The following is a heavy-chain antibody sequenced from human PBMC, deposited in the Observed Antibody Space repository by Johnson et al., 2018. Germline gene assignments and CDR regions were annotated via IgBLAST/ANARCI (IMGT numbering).Heavy chain of an antibody. D-gene: IGHD4-17*01. CDR1: GFIFSNFG. CDR3: ARSSTAESGLDV. J-gene: IGHJ6*02. V-gene: IGHV3-33*01. Sequence: QVQLVQSGGGVVQPGRSLRLSCAASGFIFSNFGMHWVRQAPGKGRDWVAVIWYTGNNEHYTESVKGRFTISRDNSKNTLYLQMNSLRVEDTAVYFWARSSTAESGLDVWGQGTTVTVSS. CDR2: IWYTGNNE.